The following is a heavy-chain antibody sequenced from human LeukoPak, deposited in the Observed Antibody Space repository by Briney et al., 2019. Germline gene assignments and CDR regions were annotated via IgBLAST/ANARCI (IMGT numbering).Heavy chain of an antibody. CDR2: ISGSGGST. J-gene: IGHJ4*02. V-gene: IGHV3-23*01. D-gene: IGHD2-15*01. CDR3: AKGKDYCSGGSCYSVDTAFDY. Sequence: GGSLRLSCAASGLTFSSYAMSWVRQAPGKGLEWVSAISGSGGSTYYADSVKGRFTISRDNSKNTLYLQMNSLRAEDTAVYYCAKGKDYCSGGSCYSVDTAFDYWGQGTLVTVSS. CDR1: GLTFSSYA.